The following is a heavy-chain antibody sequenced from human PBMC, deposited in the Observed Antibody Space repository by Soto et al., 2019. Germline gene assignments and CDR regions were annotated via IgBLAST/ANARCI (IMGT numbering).Heavy chain of an antibody. V-gene: IGHV2-70*11. CDR2: IDWDDDK. CDR3: ARTRGYSGYEYHAWIDT. CDR1: GFSLSTSGVC. J-gene: IGHJ5*02. D-gene: IGHD5-12*01. Sequence: SRPTLVNPTQTLTLTCTFSGFSLSTSGVCVSWIRQPPGKALEWLARIDWDDDKYYSTSLKTRLTISKDTSKNQVVLTMTNMDPVYTATYYCARTRGYSGYEYHAWIDTWCQGALVTVSA.